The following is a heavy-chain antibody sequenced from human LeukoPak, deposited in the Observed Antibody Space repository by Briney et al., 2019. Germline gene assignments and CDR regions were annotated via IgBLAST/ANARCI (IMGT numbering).Heavy chain of an antibody. CDR2: IYYSGST. CDR3: ARELQYSSSPDYYYYYMDV. J-gene: IGHJ6*03. D-gene: IGHD6-6*01. CDR1: GGSISSYY. Sequence: SETLSLTCTVSGGSISSYYWSWIRQPPRKGLEWIGYIYYSGSTNYNPSLKSRVTISVDTSKNQFSLKLSSVTAADTAVYYCARELQYSSSPDYYYYYMDVWGKGTTVTVSS. V-gene: IGHV4-59*01.